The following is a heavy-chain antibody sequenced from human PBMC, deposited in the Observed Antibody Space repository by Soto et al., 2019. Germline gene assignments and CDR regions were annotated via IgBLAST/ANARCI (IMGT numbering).Heavy chain of an antibody. D-gene: IGHD4-17*01. CDR1: GFTFSSYG. J-gene: IGHJ5*02. Sequence: QVQVVESGGGVVQPGRSLRLSCAASGFTFSSYGMHWVRQAPGKGLEWVAVIWYDGSNKYYADSVKGRFTISRDNSKNTLYLQMNCLRAEDTAVYYCARDPYGGNRNWFDPWGQGTLVTVSS. CDR2: IWYDGSNK. CDR3: ARDPYGGNRNWFDP. V-gene: IGHV3-33*01.